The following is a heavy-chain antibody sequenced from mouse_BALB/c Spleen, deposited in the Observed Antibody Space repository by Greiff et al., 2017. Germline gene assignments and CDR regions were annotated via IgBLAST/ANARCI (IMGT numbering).Heavy chain of an antibody. CDR3: ARKDGSSYLGYFDV. Sequence: QVQLQQSGPELVKPGASVKISCKASGYAFSSSWMNWVKQRPGQGLEWIGWIYPGDGDTNYNGKFKGKATLTADKSSSTAYMQLSSLTSVDSAVYFCARKDGSSYLGYFDVWGAGTTVTVSS. D-gene: IGHD1-1*01. V-gene: IGHV1-82*01. CDR2: IYPGDGDT. J-gene: IGHJ1*01. CDR1: GYAFSSSW.